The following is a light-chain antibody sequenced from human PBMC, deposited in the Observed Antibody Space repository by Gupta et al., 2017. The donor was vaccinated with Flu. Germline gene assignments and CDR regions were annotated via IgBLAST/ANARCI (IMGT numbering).Light chain of an antibody. J-gene: IGLJ3*02. CDR2: EVS. CDR3: SSYTSSSKV. Sequence: SVSGSPGQSITIPCTGTSSDVGGYNYVSWYQQHPGKAPKLMIYEVSNRPSGVSNRFSGSKSGNTASLTISGLQAEDEADYYCSSYTSSSKVFGGGTKLTVL. CDR1: SSDVGGYNY. V-gene: IGLV2-14*01.